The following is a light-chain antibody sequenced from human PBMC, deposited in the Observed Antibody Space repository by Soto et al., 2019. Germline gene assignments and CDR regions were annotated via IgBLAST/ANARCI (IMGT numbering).Light chain of an antibody. Sequence: QSVLTQPPSASGSPGQSVTISCTGTSSDVGGYDYVSWYQQHPGKAPKLMIYEVSKRPSGVPDRFSGSKSGNTASLTVSGLQAEDEADYYCSSYAGSVLFGGVTKVTVL. V-gene: IGLV2-8*01. CDR1: SSDVGGYDY. CDR2: EVS. J-gene: IGLJ2*01. CDR3: SSYAGSVL.